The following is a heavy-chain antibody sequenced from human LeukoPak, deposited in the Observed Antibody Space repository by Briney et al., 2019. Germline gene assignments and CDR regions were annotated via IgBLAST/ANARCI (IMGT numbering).Heavy chain of an antibody. V-gene: IGHV3-33*01. D-gene: IGHD2-21*02. Sequence: GGSLRLSCEASGFTFNNYGMHWVRQAPAKGLEGVAVIWYDGSNKYYGDSVKGRFTISRDNSKNTLYLQMNSLRAEDTAVYYCARDVKGGDFYYFDYWGQGTLVTVSS. CDR1: GFTFNNYG. CDR3: ARDVKGGDFYYFDY. CDR2: IWYDGSNK. J-gene: IGHJ4*02.